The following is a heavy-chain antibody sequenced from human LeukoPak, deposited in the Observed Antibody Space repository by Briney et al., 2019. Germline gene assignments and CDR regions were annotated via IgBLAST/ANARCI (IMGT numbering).Heavy chain of an antibody. CDR3: NRALSYYGMDV. V-gene: IGHV3-15*01. CDR2: IQSRTDGGTT. D-gene: IGHD3-16*01. Sequence: GGSLRLSCAASGFTFSNAWMSWVRQAPGKGMEWVGRIQSRTDGGTTDYAAPVKGRFTISRDDSKNTLYLQMSSLNTEDTAVYYCNRALSYYGMDVWGQGTAATVSS. CDR1: GFTFSNAW. J-gene: IGHJ6*02.